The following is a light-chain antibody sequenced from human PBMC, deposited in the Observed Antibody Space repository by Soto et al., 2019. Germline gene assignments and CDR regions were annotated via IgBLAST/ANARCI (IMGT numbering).Light chain of an antibody. CDR2: GAS. CDR1: QSVSSN. Sequence: EIVMTQSPATLSVSPGERATLSCRASQSVSSNLAWYQPQPGQAPRILIYGASSRATGIPDRFSGSGSGTDFTLTIRRLEPEDFAVYYCQHYGSSGTFGQGTKLDIK. V-gene: IGKV3-20*01. J-gene: IGKJ1*01. CDR3: QHYGSSGT.